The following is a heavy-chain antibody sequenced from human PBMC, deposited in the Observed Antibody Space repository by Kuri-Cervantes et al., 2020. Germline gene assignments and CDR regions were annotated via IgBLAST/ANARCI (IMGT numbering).Heavy chain of an antibody. V-gene: IGHV1-69*08. J-gene: IGHJ4*02. CDR2: IIPILGTA. CDR3: ARVRYYYDSSGYTSDY. Sequence: LVKVSCKASGGTFSSYTISWVRQAPGQRLEWMGRIIPILGTANYAQKFQGRVTMTTDTSTSTAYMELRSLRSDDTAVYYCARVRYYYDSSGYTSDYWGQGTLVTVSS. D-gene: IGHD3-22*01. CDR1: GGTFSSYT.